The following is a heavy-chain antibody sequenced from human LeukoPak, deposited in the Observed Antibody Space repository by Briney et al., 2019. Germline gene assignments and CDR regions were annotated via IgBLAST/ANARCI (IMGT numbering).Heavy chain of an antibody. D-gene: IGHD1-26*01. CDR1: GFTFSSYS. J-gene: IGHJ4*02. Sequence: GSLRLSCAASGFTFSSYSMNWVRQPPGKGLEWIGSIYYSGSTYYNPSLKSRVTISVDTSKNQFSLKLTSVTAADTAVYYCARGVNSGYFDYCGQGTLVTVSS. V-gene: IGHV4-39*07. CDR3: ARGVNSGYFDY. CDR2: IYYSGST.